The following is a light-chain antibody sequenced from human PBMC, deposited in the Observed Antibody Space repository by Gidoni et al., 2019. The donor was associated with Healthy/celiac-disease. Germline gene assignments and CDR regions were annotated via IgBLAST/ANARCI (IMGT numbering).Light chain of an antibody. J-gene: IGKJ4*01. CDR3: QQYKEWPPAAT. CDR1: QSVSTS. Sequence: IGMTQSPATLSLSPGETAALSCRASQSVSTSLAWYQQKPGQAPSLLIYGASTRATGIPARFSGSGSGTEFTLTISSLQSEDSAVYYCQQYKEWPPAATFGGGIKVEIK. CDR2: GAS. V-gene: IGKV3-15*01.